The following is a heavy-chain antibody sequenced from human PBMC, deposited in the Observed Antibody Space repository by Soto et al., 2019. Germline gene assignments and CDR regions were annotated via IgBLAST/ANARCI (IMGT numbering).Heavy chain of an antibody. V-gene: IGHV3-21*01. J-gene: IGHJ4*02. CDR2: INSNRSYI. Sequence: GGSLRLSCAASGFTFSSYSMNWVRQAPGKGLEWVSSINSNRSYISYADSVKGRFTISRDNAKNTLYLQMNSLRAEDTAVYYCAVSRGEWELLSDWDLQRFAYWGQGTLVTVSS. D-gene: IGHD1-26*01. CDR3: AVSRGEWELLSDWDLQRFAY. CDR1: GFTFSSYS.